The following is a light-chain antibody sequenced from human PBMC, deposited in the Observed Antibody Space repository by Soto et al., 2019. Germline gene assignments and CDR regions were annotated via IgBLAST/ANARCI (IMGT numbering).Light chain of an antibody. CDR2: EVS. J-gene: IGLJ1*01. CDR3: SSYAGSNWYV. V-gene: IGLV2-8*01. CDR1: NSDVGGYNY. Sequence: LTQPPSASGSPGQSVTISCTGTNSDVGGYNYVSWYQQHPGKAPRLIIYEVSERPSGVPDRFSGSKSGNTASLTVSGLQTADEADYYCSSYAGSNWYVFGTGTKVTVL.